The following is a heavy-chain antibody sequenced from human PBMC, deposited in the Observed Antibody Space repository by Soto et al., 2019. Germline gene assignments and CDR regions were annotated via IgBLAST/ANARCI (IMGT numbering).Heavy chain of an antibody. CDR2: INPGDANA. V-gene: IGHV1-3*01. CDR1: GYTLSSYG. Sequence: ALEIVYCQASGYTLSSYGCNWVPQDPGRGLEWMGWINPGDANAKYSQQFDGKVIIDRHKSARTSYMELIILRPEDTAVYYCAREGYF. J-gene: IGHJ4*03. CDR3: AREGYF.